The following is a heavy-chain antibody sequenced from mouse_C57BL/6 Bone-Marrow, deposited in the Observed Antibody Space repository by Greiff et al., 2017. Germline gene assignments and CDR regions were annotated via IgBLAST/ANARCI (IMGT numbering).Heavy chain of an antibody. J-gene: IGHJ4*01. CDR1: GYTFTSSW. CDR3: ASEGYDDEAMDY. V-gene: IGHV1-69*01. CDR2: LDPSDSYT. D-gene: IGHD2-14*01. Sequence: QVQLKQPGAELVMPGASVKLSCKASGYTFTSSWMHWVKQRPGQGLAWIGELDPSDSYTNYNQTFTGQSTLTVDKSSSTAYMQLSSLTSEDSAVSCCASEGYDDEAMDYWGQGTSVTVAA.